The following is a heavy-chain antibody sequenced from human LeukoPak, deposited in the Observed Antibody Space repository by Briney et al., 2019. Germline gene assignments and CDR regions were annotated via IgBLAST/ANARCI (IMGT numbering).Heavy chain of an antibody. D-gene: IGHD2-2*01. CDR1: GGSISSYY. J-gene: IGHJ6*04. CDR3: ARDCSSTSCPRGGYYGMDV. V-gene: IGHV4-59*01. CDR2: IYYSGST. Sequence: SETLSLTCTASGGSISSYYWSWIRQPPGKGLEWIGYIYYSGSTNYNPSLKSRVTISVDTSKNQFSLKLSSVTAADTAVYYCARDCSSTSCPRGGYYGMDVWGKGTTVTVSS.